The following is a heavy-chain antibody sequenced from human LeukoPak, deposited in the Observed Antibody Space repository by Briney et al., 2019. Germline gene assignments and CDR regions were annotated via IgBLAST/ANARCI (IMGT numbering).Heavy chain of an antibody. CDR2: ISSSSDSI. Sequence: GGNLRLSFAASGVTFGTYGRTWVRQATGKGLEWISYISSSSDSIKYADSVKGRFTSSRDNAKNSLYLQMNSLRAEDTAVYYCTKSRISFSGQADHWGQGTLVTVSS. CDR3: TKSRISFSGQADH. CDR1: GVTFGTYG. V-gene: IGHV3-48*04. D-gene: IGHD5-12*01. J-gene: IGHJ4*02.